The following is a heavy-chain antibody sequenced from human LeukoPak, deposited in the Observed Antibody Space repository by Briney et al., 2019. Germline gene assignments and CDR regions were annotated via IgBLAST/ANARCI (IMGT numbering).Heavy chain of an antibody. CDR2: ISYDGSDK. Sequence: GGSLRLSCAASGFTFSSYAMYWVRQAPGKGLEWVAVISYDGSDKFYADSVKGRFTISRDSSKNTLYLQMNSLRAEDTAVYYCARSFAYWGQGTLVTVSS. J-gene: IGHJ4*02. CDR3: ARSFAY. V-gene: IGHV3-30*04. CDR1: GFTFSSYA.